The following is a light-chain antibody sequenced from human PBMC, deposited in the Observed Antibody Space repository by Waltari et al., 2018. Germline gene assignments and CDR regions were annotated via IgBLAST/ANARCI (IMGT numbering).Light chain of an antibody. CDR1: QSVISNY. Sequence: DIQLPQSPSTLSASVGARVTITCRASQSVISNYLAWYQQKPGRAPKLLIYRASTLQSGVPSRFSGSGSGTEFTVTISSLQPDDFATYYCHQYDHSSHSFGQGTKLEIK. V-gene: IGKV1-5*03. CDR2: RAS. CDR3: HQYDHSSHS. J-gene: IGKJ2*03.